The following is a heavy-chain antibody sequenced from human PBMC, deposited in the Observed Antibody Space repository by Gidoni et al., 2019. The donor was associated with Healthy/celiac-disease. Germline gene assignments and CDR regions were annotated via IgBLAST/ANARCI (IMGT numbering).Heavy chain of an antibody. CDR3: ATHCGGDCYSVAGDY. CDR2: ISSSSSYI. J-gene: IGHJ4*02. D-gene: IGHD2-21*02. V-gene: IGHV3-21*01. CDR1: GSTFSSDS. Sequence: EVQLVESGGGLVKPGGSLRLSCAASGSTFSSDSMNWVRQAPGKGLEWVSSISSSSSYIYYADSVKGRFTISRDNAKNSLYLQMNSLRAEDTAVYYCATHCGGDCYSVAGDYWGQGTLVTVSS.